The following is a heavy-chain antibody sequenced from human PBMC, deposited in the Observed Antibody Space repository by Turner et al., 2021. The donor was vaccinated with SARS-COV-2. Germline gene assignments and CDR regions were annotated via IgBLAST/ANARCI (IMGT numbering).Heavy chain of an antibody. Sequence: QVQLVQSGAEVKKPGASVKVSCTVSGYTLIELSMHWVRQAPGKGLEWMGGFDPEDGETIYAQKFQGRVTMTEDTSTDTAYMELSSLRSDDTAVYYCATAPGMTTTGWFDPWGQGTLVTVSS. D-gene: IGHD4-4*01. CDR1: GYTLIELS. CDR3: ATAPGMTTTGWFDP. V-gene: IGHV1-24*01. J-gene: IGHJ5*02. CDR2: FDPEDGET.